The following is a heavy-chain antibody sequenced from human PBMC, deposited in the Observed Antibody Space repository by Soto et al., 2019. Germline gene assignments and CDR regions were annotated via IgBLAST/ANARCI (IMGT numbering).Heavy chain of an antibody. V-gene: IGHV1-69*01. CDR3: ARDDATHCGDDCYRYFYYGMDV. D-gene: IGHD2-21*02. J-gene: IGHJ6*02. CDR2: IIPTLGTT. CDR1: GGSFSKFA. Sequence: QVQLVQSGTEVKTPGSSVKVSCKASGGSFSKFAINWVGQAPGQGLEWMGGIIPTLGTTDYAHKFQGRVTITADEATRTAYMELSGLRSEDTAVYYCARDDATHCGDDCYRYFYYGMDVWGQGTTVTVSS.